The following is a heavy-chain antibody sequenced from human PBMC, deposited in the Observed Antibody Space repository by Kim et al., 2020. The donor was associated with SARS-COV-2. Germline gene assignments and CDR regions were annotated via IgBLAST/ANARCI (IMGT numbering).Heavy chain of an antibody. D-gene: IGHD3-16*01. J-gene: IGHJ4*02. Sequence: GGSLRLSCAASGFTFDAYAMHWVRQAPGKGLEWVSGISWNSGSIGYADSVKGRFTISRDNAKNSLYLQMNSLRAEDTALYYCAKDRGWGDYAYYFDYWGQGTLVTVSS. CDR1: GFTFDAYA. CDR2: ISWNSGSI. V-gene: IGHV3-9*01. CDR3: AKDRGWGDYAYYFDY.